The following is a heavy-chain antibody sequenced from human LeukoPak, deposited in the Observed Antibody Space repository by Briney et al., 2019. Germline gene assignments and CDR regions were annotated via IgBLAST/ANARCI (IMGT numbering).Heavy chain of an antibody. CDR2: INPKSGAT. V-gene: IGHV1-2*02. J-gene: IGHJ4*02. CDR1: GYTFTGQY. Sequence: SVKVSCKASGYTFTGQYLHWVRQAPGQGLEWMGWINPKSGATNYAQKFQDRVTMTRDTSISTVYMELRRLRSDDTAVYYCAREGSMIEFDYWGQGTLVTVSS. D-gene: IGHD3-22*01. CDR3: AREGSMIEFDY.